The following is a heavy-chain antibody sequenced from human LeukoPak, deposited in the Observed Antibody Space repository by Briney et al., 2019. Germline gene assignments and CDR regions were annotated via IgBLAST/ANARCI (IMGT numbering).Heavy chain of an antibody. D-gene: IGHD3-22*01. CDR1: GFTFSRYS. CDR3: ARAAPTRTLIGSGADY. V-gene: IGHV3-21*01. Sequence: GGSLRLSCAASGFTFSRYSMNWVRQAPGKGLEWVSSISSSSSYIYYADSVKGRFTISRDNAKNSLYLQMNSLRAEDTAVYYCARAAPTRTLIGSGADYWGQGTLVTVSS. CDR2: ISSSSSYI. J-gene: IGHJ4*02.